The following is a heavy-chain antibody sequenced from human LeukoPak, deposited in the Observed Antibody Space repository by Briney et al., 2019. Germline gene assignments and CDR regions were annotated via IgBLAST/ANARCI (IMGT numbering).Heavy chain of an antibody. D-gene: IGHD2-15*01. CDR1: GYTFTVYY. CDR2: INPNSGGT. CDR3: ARVVVAPKTKSSFSFRYAFDY. Sequence: ASVSVSYRASGYTFTVYYMQWVRQARGQGREGRGWINPNSGGTNYTQKFQGRVTMTRDTSISTAYMELSRLRSDDTAVYYCARVVVAPKTKSSFSFRYAFDYWGQGTLVTVSS. J-gene: IGHJ4*02. V-gene: IGHV1-2*02.